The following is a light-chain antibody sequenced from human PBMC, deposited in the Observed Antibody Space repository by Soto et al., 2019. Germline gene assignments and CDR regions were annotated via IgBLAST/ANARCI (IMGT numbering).Light chain of an antibody. J-gene: IGKJ1*01. V-gene: IGKV3-11*01. CDR3: LQRGNRPWT. Sequence: EIVLTQSPATLSLSPGERATLSCRTSQSIAGLLAWYQQQPGQAPRLLIYDASNRATGIPARFSGSGSGTDFTLTISRLEPEDFSVSYYLQRGNRPWTFGQGTKVEIK. CDR1: QSIAGL. CDR2: DAS.